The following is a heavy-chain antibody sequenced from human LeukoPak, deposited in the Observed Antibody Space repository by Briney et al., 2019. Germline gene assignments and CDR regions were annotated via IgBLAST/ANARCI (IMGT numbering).Heavy chain of an antibody. CDR1: GFIFRNYG. CDR3: AKNPTRIAAAGTANY. Sequence: GGSLRLSCAASGFIFRNYGMNWVRQPPGKGLEWVSGVSPNGETAYYADSVKGRFTISRDNSKNTVYLQVRSLRAEDTAVYYCAKNPTRIAAAGTANYWGQGTLVTVSS. V-gene: IGHV3-23*01. J-gene: IGHJ4*02. D-gene: IGHD6-13*01. CDR2: VSPNGETA.